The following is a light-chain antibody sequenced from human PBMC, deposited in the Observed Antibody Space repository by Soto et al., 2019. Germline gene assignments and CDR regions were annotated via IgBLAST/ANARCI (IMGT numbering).Light chain of an antibody. CDR3: SSYTSSSTPYV. V-gene: IGLV2-14*01. J-gene: IGLJ1*01. CDR1: SSDVGGYNY. Sequence: QSALTQPASVSGSPGQSITISCTGTSSDVGGYNYVSWYQQHPGKAPKLMIYEVSNRPSGVSNRFSGSKSGNTASLTISGLQAEDEADYYRSSYTSSSTPYVFGTGTTLTVL. CDR2: EVS.